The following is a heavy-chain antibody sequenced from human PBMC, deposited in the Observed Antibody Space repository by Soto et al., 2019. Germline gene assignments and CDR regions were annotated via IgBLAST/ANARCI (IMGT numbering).Heavy chain of an antibody. CDR3: RKAEFFIYYYFSVGYYVPRQMPTYFAS. J-gene: IGHJ4*02. CDR2: ISYDGSNK. Sequence: VGSLRLSCAASGFTFSSYGMHWVRQAPGKGLEWVAVISYDGSNKYYADSVKGRFTISRDNSKNTLYLQMNSLRAEDTAVYYCRKAEFFIYYYFSVGYYVPRQMPTYFASRGRGTLDPVPS. D-gene: IGHD3-22*01. CDR1: GFTFSSYG. V-gene: IGHV3-30*18.